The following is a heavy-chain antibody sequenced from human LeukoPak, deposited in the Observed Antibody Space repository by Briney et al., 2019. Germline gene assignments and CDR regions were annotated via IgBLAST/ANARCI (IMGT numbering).Heavy chain of an antibody. J-gene: IGHJ3*02. CDR2: ISSSSSYI. CDR1: GFTSSSYS. CDR3: ARDLTLYCSSTSCFDAFDI. D-gene: IGHD2-2*01. V-gene: IGHV3-21*01. Sequence: GGSLRLSCAASGFTSSSYSMNWVRQAPGKGLEWVSSISSSSSYIYYADSVKGRFTISRDNAKNSLYLQMNSLRAEDTAVYYCARDLTLYCSSTSCFDAFDIWGQGTMVTVSS.